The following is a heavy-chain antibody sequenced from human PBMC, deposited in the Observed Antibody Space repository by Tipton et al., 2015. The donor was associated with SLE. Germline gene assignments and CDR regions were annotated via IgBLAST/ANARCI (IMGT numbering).Heavy chain of an antibody. CDR2: IYSGGST. Sequence: LSLTCAASGFTVSSNYMSWVRQAPGKGLEWVSVIYSGGSTYYADSVKGRFTISRHNSKNTLYLQMNSLRAEDTAVYYCARVGSWETFYFDYWGQGTLVTVSS. V-gene: IGHV3-53*04. CDR3: ARVGSWETFYFDY. D-gene: IGHD2-15*01. J-gene: IGHJ4*02. CDR1: GFTVSSNY.